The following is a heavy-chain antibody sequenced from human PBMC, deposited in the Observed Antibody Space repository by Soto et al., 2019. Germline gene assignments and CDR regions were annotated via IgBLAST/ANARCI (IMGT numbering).Heavy chain of an antibody. V-gene: IGHV4-34*01. Sequence: ETLSLTCAVYGGSFSGYYWSWIRQPPGKGLEWIGEINHSGSTNYNPSLKSRVTISVDTSKNQLSLKLSSVTAADTAVYYCARDTLGIAVADDAFDIWGQGTMVTV. CDR3: ARDTLGIAVADDAFDI. D-gene: IGHD6-19*01. CDR1: GGSFSGYY. J-gene: IGHJ3*02. CDR2: INHSGST.